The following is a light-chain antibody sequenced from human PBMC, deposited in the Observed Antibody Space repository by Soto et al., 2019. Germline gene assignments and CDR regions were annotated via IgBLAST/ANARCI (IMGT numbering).Light chain of an antibody. V-gene: IGLV2-14*01. CDR1: SXDVGGYDY. Sequence: QSALTQPASVSGSPGQSITMCCTGTSXDVGGYDYVSWYQQHPGEVPKLVIFEVSNRPSGVSNRFSGSKSGNTASLTISGLQAEDEADYYCSSYSSSPSYVFGTGTKVTVL. CDR3: SSYSSSPSYV. CDR2: EVS. J-gene: IGLJ1*01.